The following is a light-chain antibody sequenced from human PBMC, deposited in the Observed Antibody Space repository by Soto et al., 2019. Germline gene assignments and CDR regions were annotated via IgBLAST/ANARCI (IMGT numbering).Light chain of an antibody. V-gene: IGKV1-5*03. CDR3: HQYKSSST. Sequence: DIQMTQYASNQCAYVGDRGTSSCRASESISIWLAWYQQKPGKAPNLLINKASSLQSEVPSRFSGSRSAKEFTLTITRPQPDDFPVYYCHQYKSSSTSGQGTK. J-gene: IGKJ1*01. CDR2: KAS. CDR1: ESISIW.